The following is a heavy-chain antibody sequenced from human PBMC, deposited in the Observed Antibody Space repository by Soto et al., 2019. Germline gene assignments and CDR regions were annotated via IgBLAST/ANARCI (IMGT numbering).Heavy chain of an antibody. CDR1: RYTFTAYA. D-gene: IGHD6-19*01. Sequence: QVQLVQSGAEEKKPGASVKVSCKASRYTFTAYAMHWVRQAPGQRLEWMGWINAGTGNTKYSQKFQGRVTITRDTSASTAYMERSSLRSEDTAVYYCARAVAVPADFDYWGQGTLVTVSS. CDR2: INAGTGNT. J-gene: IGHJ4*02. V-gene: IGHV1-3*05. CDR3: ARAVAVPADFDY.